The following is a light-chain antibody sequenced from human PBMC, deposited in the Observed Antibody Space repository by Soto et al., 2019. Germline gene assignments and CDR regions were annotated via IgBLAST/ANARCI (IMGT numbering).Light chain of an antibody. Sequence: EIVLTQSPGTLSLSPGERATLSCRARRNGSSSTYLAWYQQKPGQAPRLLIYGASSRATGIPDRFSGSGSGTDFTLTISRLEPEDFAVYYCHQYGSSPSYTFGQGTKLEIK. CDR1: RNGSSSTY. V-gene: IGKV3-20*01. CDR3: HQYGSSPSYT. J-gene: IGKJ2*01. CDR2: GAS.